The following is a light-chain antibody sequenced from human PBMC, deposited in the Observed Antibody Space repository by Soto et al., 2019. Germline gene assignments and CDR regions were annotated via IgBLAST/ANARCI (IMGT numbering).Light chain of an antibody. Sequence: QSALTQPRSVSGSPGQSVTISCTGTSSDVGGYNYVSWYQQHPGKAPKLMIYDVSKRPSGVPDRFSGSKSGNTASLTISGPQGEDEADYYCCSYAGSYTFYVFGTGTKLTVL. V-gene: IGLV2-11*01. CDR2: DVS. CDR1: SSDVGGYNY. J-gene: IGLJ1*01. CDR3: CSYAGSYTFYV.